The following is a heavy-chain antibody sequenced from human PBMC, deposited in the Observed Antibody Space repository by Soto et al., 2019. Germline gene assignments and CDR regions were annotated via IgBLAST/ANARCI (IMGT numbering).Heavy chain of an antibody. CDR2: IYYSGSP. D-gene: IGHD6-13*01. CDR3: GIAATKGPIDY. Sequence: PSDTLSLTCTVSGTAIRSSYWTWIRQAPGKGLEWSGSIYYSGSPNYNPSLKSRVTISVDTSKNQFSLKLSSVTAADTAVYYCGIAATKGPIDYWGKGTMVTVSS. J-gene: IGHJ4*02. V-gene: IGHV4-59*01. CDR1: GTAIRSSY.